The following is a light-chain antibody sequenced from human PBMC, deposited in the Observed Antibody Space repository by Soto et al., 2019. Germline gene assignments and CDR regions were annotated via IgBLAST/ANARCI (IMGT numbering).Light chain of an antibody. CDR2: GAS. V-gene: IGKV3-20*01. J-gene: IGKJ4*01. Sequence: EIVFTQSPVALSLYTGERATLSCGASQSVSSNYLAWYQQKPGRAPRLLLYGASSRATGIPDRFSGSGSGTDFSLTISILEAEDVTVYCCQQYGFSPLSFGGGTKVDIK. CDR1: QSVSSNY. CDR3: QQYGFSPLS.